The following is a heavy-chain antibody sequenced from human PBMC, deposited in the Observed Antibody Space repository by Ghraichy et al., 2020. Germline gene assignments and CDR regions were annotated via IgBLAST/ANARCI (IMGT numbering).Heavy chain of an antibody. V-gene: IGHV3-11*06. J-gene: IGHJ4*02. Sequence: GGSLRLSCAASGFTFSDYYMSWIRQAPGKGLEWVSYISTSSTYTNYADSVKGRFTISRDNAKNSLYLQMNSLRAEDTAVYYCARVAHYGGDYWGQGTLVTVSS. CDR2: ISTSSTYT. D-gene: IGHD4-23*01. CDR3: ARVAHYGGDY. CDR1: GFTFSDYY.